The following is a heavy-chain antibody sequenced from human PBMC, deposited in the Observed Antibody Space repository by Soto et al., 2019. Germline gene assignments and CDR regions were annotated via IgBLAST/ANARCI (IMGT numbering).Heavy chain of an antibody. Sequence: KTSETLSLTCAVYGGSFSGYYWSWIRQPPGKGLEWIGEINHSGSTNYNPSLKSRVTISVDTSKNQFSLKLSSVTAADTAVYYCAGQMTTVTTSYYWGQGTLVTVSS. CDR2: INHSGST. CDR3: AGQMTTVTTSYY. CDR1: GGSFSGYY. J-gene: IGHJ4*02. V-gene: IGHV4-34*01. D-gene: IGHD4-17*01.